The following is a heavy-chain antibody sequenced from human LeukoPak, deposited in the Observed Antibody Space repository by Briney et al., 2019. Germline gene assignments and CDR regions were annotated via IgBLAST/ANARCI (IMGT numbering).Heavy chain of an antibody. D-gene: IGHD4-11*01. J-gene: IGHJ4*02. Sequence: GGSLRLSCAASGFTFSNHWMHWVRQAPGQGLVWVSRINRDGSSTSYADSVKGRFTFSRDNAKNTVYLQMSSLRAEDTAVYYCSRGGSYSQGFYWGQGTRVTVAS. CDR1: GFTFSNHW. CDR3: SRGGSYSQGFY. V-gene: IGHV3-74*01. CDR2: INRDGSST.